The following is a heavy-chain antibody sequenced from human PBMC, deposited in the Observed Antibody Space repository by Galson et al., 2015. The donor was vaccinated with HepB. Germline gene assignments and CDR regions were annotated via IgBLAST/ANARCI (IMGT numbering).Heavy chain of an antibody. CDR1: GFTFSSYA. D-gene: IGHD3-22*01. V-gene: IGHV3-30*04. J-gene: IGHJ4*02. CDR3: ARDGGYIDYDSSGYHFDY. Sequence: LRLSCAASGFTFSSYAMHWVRQAPGKGLEWVAVISYDGSNKYYADSVKGRFTISRDNSKNTLYLQMNSLRAEDTAVYYCARDGGYIDYDSSGYHFDYWGQGTLVTVSS. CDR2: ISYDGSNK.